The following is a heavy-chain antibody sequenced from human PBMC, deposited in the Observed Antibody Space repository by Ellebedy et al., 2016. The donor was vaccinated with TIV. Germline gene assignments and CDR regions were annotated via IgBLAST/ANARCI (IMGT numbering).Heavy chain of an antibody. D-gene: IGHD3-22*01. J-gene: IGHJ6*02. CDR3: ARGFAGSSGYYYGRYYYGMDV. Sequence: SETLSLTCAVYGGSFSGYYWSWIRQPPGKGLEWIGEINHSGSTNYNPSLKSRVTISVDTSKNQFSLKLSSVTAADTAVYYCARGFAGSSGYYYGRYYYGMDVWGQGTTVTVSS. V-gene: IGHV4-34*01. CDR2: INHSGST. CDR1: GGSFSGYY.